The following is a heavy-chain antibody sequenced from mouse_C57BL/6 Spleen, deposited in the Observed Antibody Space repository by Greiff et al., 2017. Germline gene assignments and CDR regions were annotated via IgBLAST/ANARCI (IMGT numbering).Heavy chain of an antibody. V-gene: IGHV1-22*01. CDR1: GYTFTDYN. Sequence: VQLQQSGPELVKPGASVKMSCKASGYTFTDYNMHWVKQSHGKSLEWIGYINPNNGGTSYNQKFKGKATLTVNKSSSTAYMELRSLTSEDSAVYYCARSGLITTVVGPFADWGQGTLVTVSA. J-gene: IGHJ3*01. CDR3: ARSGLITTVVGPFAD. D-gene: IGHD1-1*01. CDR2: INPNNGGT.